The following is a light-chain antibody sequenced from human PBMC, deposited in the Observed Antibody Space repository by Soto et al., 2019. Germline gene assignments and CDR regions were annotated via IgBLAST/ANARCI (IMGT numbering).Light chain of an antibody. V-gene: IGKV3-15*01. CDR1: QRVSSH. Sequence: ETVMTQSPVTLSLSPGDTATLSCRASQRVSSHLAWYQQKPGQAPRLLIYAASTRATGIPVRFSGSGSETEFTLTIRSLQSEDSALYYCHQYNNWPWTLGQGTKVDIK. CDR3: HQYNNWPWT. J-gene: IGKJ1*01. CDR2: AAS.